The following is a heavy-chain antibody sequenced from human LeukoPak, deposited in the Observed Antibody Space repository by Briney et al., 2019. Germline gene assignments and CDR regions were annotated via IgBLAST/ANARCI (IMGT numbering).Heavy chain of an antibody. CDR3: ARDRFYGSGSYAPFDY. J-gene: IGHJ4*02. D-gene: IGHD3-10*01. Sequence: GGSLRLSCAASGFTVSSNYMSWVRQAPGKGLEWDSVIYSGGSTYYADSVKGRFTISRDNSKNTLYLQMNSLRAEDTAVYYCARDRFYGSGSYAPFDYWGQGTLVTVSS. V-gene: IGHV3-66*01. CDR1: GFTVSSNY. CDR2: IYSGGST.